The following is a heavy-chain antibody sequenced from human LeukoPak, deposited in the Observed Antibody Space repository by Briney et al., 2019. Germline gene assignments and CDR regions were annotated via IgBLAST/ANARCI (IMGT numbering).Heavy chain of an antibody. D-gene: IGHD6-19*01. CDR2: INPNSGGT. CDR3: ARDSGSGSDY. Sequence: GASVKVSCKASGYTFTGYYMHWVRQAPGQGLEWMGWINPNSGGTNYAQKFQGRVTITADESTSTAYMELSSLRSEDTAVYYCARDSGSGSDYWGQGTLVTVSS. CDR1: GYTFTGYY. V-gene: IGHV1-2*02. J-gene: IGHJ4*02.